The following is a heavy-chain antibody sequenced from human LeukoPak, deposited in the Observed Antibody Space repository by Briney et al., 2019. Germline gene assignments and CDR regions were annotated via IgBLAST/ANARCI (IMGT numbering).Heavy chain of an antibody. V-gene: IGHV1-69*13. CDR2: IIPIFGTA. CDR1: GGTFSSYA. CDR3: ARVGRGGGWYDVDY. Sequence: SVKVSCKASGGTFSSYAISWVRQAPGQGLEWMGGIIPIFGTANFAQKFQGRVTITADESTSTAYMELSSLRSEDTAVYYCARVGRGGGWYDVDYWGQGTLVTVSS. J-gene: IGHJ4*02. D-gene: IGHD6-19*01.